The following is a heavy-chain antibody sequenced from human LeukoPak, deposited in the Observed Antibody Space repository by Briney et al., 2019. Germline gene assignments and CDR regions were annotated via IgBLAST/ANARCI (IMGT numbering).Heavy chain of an antibody. V-gene: IGHV4-4*07. CDR1: GGSIDINY. Sequence: SETLSLTCSVSGGSIDINYWTWIRQPVGKGLEWIGRVSSSGTTDYNPSLRSRVNIFVDKSKSQFSLRLNSVTAADTAVYYCARLTFFDFDRWDHGALVIVSS. D-gene: IGHD3-3*02. J-gene: IGHJ4*01. CDR3: ARLTFFDFDR. CDR2: VSSSGTT.